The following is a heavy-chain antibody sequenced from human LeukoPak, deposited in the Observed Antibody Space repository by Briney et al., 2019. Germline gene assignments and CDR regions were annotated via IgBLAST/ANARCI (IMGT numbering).Heavy chain of an antibody. V-gene: IGHV5-51*01. CDR3: SRSGAPGAAEAFDI. CDR2: IYPGDSDT. D-gene: IGHD7-27*01. CDR1: VYSFTIYW. Sequence: GESLKISCKVSVYSFTIYWIGWLRQMPGKGLEWMGIIYPGDSDTRYSPSFQGQVTISADKSINTAYLQWSSLKAPDTAMYYCSRSGAPGAAEAFDIWGQGTMVTVSS. J-gene: IGHJ3*02.